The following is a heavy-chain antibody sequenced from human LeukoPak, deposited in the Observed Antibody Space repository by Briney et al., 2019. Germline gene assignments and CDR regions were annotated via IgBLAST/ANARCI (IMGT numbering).Heavy chain of an antibody. V-gene: IGHV3-23*01. CDR2: ISGSGGIT. D-gene: IGHD3-22*01. J-gene: IGHJ6*03. CDR1: GFTFSNYG. CDR3: AKVHYENYYYYMDV. Sequence: GGSLRLSCAASGFTFSNYGMTWVRQAPGKGLEWVSAISGSGGITHYADSVKGRFTISRDNSKNTLYMQMNSLRAEDTAVYYCAKVHYENYYYYMDVWGKGTTVTVSS.